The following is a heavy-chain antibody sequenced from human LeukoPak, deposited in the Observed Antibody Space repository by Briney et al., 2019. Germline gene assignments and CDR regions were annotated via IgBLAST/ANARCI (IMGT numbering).Heavy chain of an antibody. D-gene: IGHD3-22*01. Sequence: GGSLRLSCAASGFTFSRYWMSWVRQAPRKGLEWVANIKQDGSETYYLDSMKGRFTISRDNAKNSLYLQMNSLRAEDTAVYYCARGKGDYDTSGSLFIFGGQGTLVTVSS. CDR3: ARGKGDYDTSGSLFIF. V-gene: IGHV3-7*03. CDR2: IKQDGSET. CDR1: GFTFSRYW. J-gene: IGHJ4*02.